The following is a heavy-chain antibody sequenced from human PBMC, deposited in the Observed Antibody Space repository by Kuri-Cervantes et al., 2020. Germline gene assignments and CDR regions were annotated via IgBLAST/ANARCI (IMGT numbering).Heavy chain of an antibody. V-gene: IGHV4-31*03. CDR3: ARTRSNSAAISGRTPNYYYGMDV. CDR1: GGSISSGGYY. CDR2: IYYSGST. J-gene: IGHJ6*02. Sequence: SETLSLTCTVSGGSISSGGYYWSWIRQHPGKGLEWIGYIYYSGSTYYNPSLKSRVTISVDTSKNQFSLKLSSVTAADTAVYYCARTRSNSAAISGRTPNYYYGMDVWGQGTTVTVSS. D-gene: IGHD2-2*01.